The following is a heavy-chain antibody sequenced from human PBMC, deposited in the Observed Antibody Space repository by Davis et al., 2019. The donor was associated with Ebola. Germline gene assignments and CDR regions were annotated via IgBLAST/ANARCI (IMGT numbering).Heavy chain of an antibody. CDR1: GFTFSSCA. Sequence: LSLTCAASGFTFSSCAMHWVRQAPGKGLEWVAVIWHDGSDKSHADFVKGRFTISRDNSKNTLYLQMNSLRAEDTAVYYCAREWGSSGRTGVDYWGQGTLVTVSS. CDR2: IWHDGSDK. CDR3: AREWGSSGRTGVDY. V-gene: IGHV3-33*01. D-gene: IGHD6-19*01. J-gene: IGHJ4*02.